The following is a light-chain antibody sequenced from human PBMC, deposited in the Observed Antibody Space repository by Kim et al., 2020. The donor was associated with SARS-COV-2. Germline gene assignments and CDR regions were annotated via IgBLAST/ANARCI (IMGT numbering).Light chain of an antibody. Sequence: QSVLTQPPSVSGTPGQRVTISCSGSTSNVGTNSVNWYQQVPGTAPKLLIFNNYERPSGVPDRLYGSRSGTSASLAISGLQSDDEADYYCAVWDDSLHGVVFGGGTQLTVL. CDR2: NNY. CDR3: AVWDDSLHGVV. CDR1: TSNVGTNS. V-gene: IGLV1-44*01. J-gene: IGLJ2*01.